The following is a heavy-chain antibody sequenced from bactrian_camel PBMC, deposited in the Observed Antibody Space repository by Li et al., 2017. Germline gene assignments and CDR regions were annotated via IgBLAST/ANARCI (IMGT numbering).Heavy chain of an antibody. V-gene: IGHV3S40*01. CDR3: AARGPYCYTKLSVRDFTY. CDR2: SYSGGGFT. CDR1: GFAFSSAP. D-gene: IGHD2*01. J-gene: IGHJ6*01. Sequence: DVQLVESGGGLVQPGGSLRLSCAASGFAFSSAPMSWVRQAPGKEREAVGASYSGGGFTYTADSVKGRFTFSQDKAKNTAYLEMNSLKPEDTAMYYCAARGPYCYTKLSVRDFTYWGQGTQVTVS.